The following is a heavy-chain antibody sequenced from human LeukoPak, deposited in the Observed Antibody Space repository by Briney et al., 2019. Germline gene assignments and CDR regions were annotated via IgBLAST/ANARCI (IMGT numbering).Heavy chain of an antibody. CDR2: ISSSSSYI. CDR1: GFTFSSYS. V-gene: IGHV3-21*01. CDR3: ARDNRALITGTTNYYYYMDV. D-gene: IGHD1-7*01. Sequence: PGGSLRLSCAASGFTFSSYSMNWVRQAPGKGLEWVSSISSSSSYIYYADSVKGRLTISRDNAKNSLYLQMNSLRAEDTAVYYCARDNRALITGTTNYYYYMDVWGKGTTVTVSS. J-gene: IGHJ6*03.